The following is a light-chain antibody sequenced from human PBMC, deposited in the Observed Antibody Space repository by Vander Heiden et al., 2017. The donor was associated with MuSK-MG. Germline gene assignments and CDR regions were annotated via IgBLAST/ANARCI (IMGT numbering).Light chain of an antibody. CDR3: QRYDDLPWK. CDR1: QHINKY. CDR2: DAT. Sequence: DIQMTQSPSSLSASVGDRVTITCQASQHINKYLNWYQQKPGKAPKLLIYDATNLEAGVPARFSGGGYGTYFTFTISSLQPEDTATYYCQRYDDLPWKVGQGTKVEI. J-gene: IGKJ1*01. V-gene: IGKV1-33*01.